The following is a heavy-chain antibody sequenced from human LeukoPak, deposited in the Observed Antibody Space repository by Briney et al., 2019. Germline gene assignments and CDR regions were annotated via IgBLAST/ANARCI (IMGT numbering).Heavy chain of an antibody. V-gene: IGHV1-24*01. CDR1: GYTLTELS. J-gene: IGHJ4*02. CDR3: ATGGVGARDDY. D-gene: IGHD1-26*01. CDR2: FDPEDGET. Sequence: ASVKVSCKVSGYTLTELSMHWVRQAPGKGLEWMGRFDPEDGETIYAQKFQGRVTMTKDTSTDTAYMELSSLRSEDTAVYYCATGGVGARDDYWGQGTLVTVSS.